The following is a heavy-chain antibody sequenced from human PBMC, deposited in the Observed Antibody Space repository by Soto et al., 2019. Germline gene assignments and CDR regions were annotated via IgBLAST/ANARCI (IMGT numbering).Heavy chain of an antibody. J-gene: IGHJ6*02. CDR2: IIPIFGTA. V-gene: IGHV1-69*01. CDR1: GGTSSSYA. D-gene: IGHD3-3*02. CDR3: ARGIGISVNAMDD. Sequence: QVRSVQSGAEEKKPGSSVKVSCKASGGTSSSYAINWVRQAPVQGLEWMGGIIPIFGTANYAQKLQGRVTIMADESTSTSYIELGSLRSEDTDVYYCARGIGISVNAMDDWGQGTTVTVSS.